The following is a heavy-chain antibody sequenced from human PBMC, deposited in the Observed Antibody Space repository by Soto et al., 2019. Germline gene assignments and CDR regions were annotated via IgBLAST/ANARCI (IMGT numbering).Heavy chain of an antibody. J-gene: IGHJ2*01. CDR1: GGSISSGDYY. CDR2: VYYSGST. CDR3: ARIVESGYTIDFDL. D-gene: IGHD3-16*02. Sequence: QVQLHKSGPGLVKPSQTLSLTCTVPGGSISSGDYYWSWIRQPPGKGLEWIGYVYYSGSTNYNPSLSSRVTISVDTSKNQFSLNLSSVTAADTAVYYCARIVESGYTIDFDLWGRGTLVTVSS. V-gene: IGHV4-30-4*01.